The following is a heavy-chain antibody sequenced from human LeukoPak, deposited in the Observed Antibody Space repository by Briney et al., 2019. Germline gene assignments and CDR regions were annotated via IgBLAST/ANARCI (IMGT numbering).Heavy chain of an antibody. CDR3: ARAPSQYSSSWLGWFDP. J-gene: IGHJ5*02. D-gene: IGHD6-13*01. CDR2: IFHTGTT. Sequence: SETLSLTCTVSGGSISGYFWSWIRQPPGKGLELSGYIFHTGTTNYNPSLKSRVTISVDTSKNQFSLKLSSVTAADTAVYYCARAPSQYSSSWLGWFDPWGQGTLVTVSS. CDR1: GGSISGYF. V-gene: IGHV4-59*01.